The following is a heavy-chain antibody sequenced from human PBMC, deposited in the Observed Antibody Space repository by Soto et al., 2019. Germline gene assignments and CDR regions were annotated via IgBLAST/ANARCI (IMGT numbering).Heavy chain of an antibody. V-gene: IGHV1-69*01. Sequence: QVQLVQSGAEVKKPGSSVKVSCKASGGTFSSYAISWVRQAPGQGLEWMGGIIPIFGTANYAQKFQGRVTITADESTSTAYMELSSLRSEDTAVYYCAXXXXXXGSGSYTTYYFDYWGQGTLVTVSS. CDR1: GGTFSSYA. CDR3: AXXXXXXGSGSYTTYYFDY. D-gene: IGHD3-10*01. CDR2: IIPIFGTA. J-gene: IGHJ4*02.